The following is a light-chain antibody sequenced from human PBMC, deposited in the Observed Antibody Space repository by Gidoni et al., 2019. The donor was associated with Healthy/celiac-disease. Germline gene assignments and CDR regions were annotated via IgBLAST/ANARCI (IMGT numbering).Light chain of an antibody. CDR3: SSYTSSSIRV. Sequence: QSALTQPASVSGSPGQSITISCTGTSSDVVGYNYVSWYQQHPGKAPKLMIYEVSNRPSGVSNRFSGSKSGNTASLTISGLQAEDEADYYCSSYTSSSIRVFGGGTKLTVL. CDR1: SSDVVGYNY. V-gene: IGLV2-14*01. CDR2: EVS. J-gene: IGLJ3*02.